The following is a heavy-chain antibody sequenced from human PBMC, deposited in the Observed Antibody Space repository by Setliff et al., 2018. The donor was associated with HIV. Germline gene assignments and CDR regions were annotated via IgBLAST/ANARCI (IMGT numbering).Heavy chain of an antibody. CDR2: IIPIFGTA. CDR1: GGSFSSYA. D-gene: IGHD3-10*01. V-gene: IGHV1-69*13. J-gene: IGHJ4*01. Sequence: SVKVSCKASGGSFSSYAITWVRQAPGQRLEWMGGIIPIFGTANYAQKFQGRVTITEDESTSTAYMELSSLRSEDTAVYYCARVFYYSAGSYSLDYWGQETLVTVSS. CDR3: ARVFYYSAGSYSLDY.